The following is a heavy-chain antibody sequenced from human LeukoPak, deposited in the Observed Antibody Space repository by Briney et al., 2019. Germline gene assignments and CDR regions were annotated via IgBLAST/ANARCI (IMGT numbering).Heavy chain of an antibody. CDR1: GGSISGFY. CDR3: ARQRFLEWYFGY. D-gene: IGHD3-3*01. CDR2: IFYSGST. J-gene: IGHJ4*02. Sequence: SETLSLTCTVSGGSISGFYWSWIRQPPGKELQWIGSIFYSGSTNYNPSLKSRVTISVDTSKNQFSLKLSSVTAADTAVYYCARQRFLEWYFGYWGQGTLVTVSS. V-gene: IGHV4-59*08.